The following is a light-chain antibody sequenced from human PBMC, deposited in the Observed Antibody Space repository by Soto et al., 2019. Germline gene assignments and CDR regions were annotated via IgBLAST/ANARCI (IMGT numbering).Light chain of an antibody. CDR1: PDINYY. Sequence: DVLMTQSPSSLSAAVGHRVTITCQAIPDINYYFNWYHQKPGKAPKLLIYDASNLETGVPLRFSGSRSGTEFTFTISSLQPEVIATYDCQQCDKRPYTFGQGTKLEMK. CDR2: DAS. CDR3: QQCDKRPYT. J-gene: IGKJ2*01. V-gene: IGKV1-33*01.